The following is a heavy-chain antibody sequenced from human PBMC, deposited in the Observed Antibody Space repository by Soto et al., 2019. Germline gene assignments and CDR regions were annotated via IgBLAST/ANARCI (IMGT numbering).Heavy chain of an antibody. J-gene: IGHJ4*01. V-gene: IGHV2-5*02. D-gene: IGHD3-22*01. CDR3: AHYREMDGSGYAMDY. CDR1: GFSLSNSGVG. CDR2: IYWDDDK. Sequence: SGATLVNPTQTLTLTCTFSGFSLSNSGVGVGWIRQPPGKALEWLALIYWDDDKRYSPSLKSRLTITKDTSKNQVVLTMTNMDPVDTATYYCAHYREMDGSGYAMDYWGQGTLVTVSS.